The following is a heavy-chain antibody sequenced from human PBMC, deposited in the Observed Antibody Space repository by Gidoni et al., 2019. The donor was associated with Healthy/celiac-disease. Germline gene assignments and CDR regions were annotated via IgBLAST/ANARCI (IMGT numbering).Heavy chain of an antibody. J-gene: IGHJ6*02. V-gene: IGHV3-30*18. Sequence: QVQLVESGGGVVQPGKSLRLSCAASGFTFSNYGMHWVRQAPGKGLEWVAVISYDGSNKYYADSVKGRFTISRDNSKNTLYLQMNSLRAEDTAVYYCAKDQSTVAAYYYYYGMDVWGQGTTVTVSS. CDR3: AKDQSTVAAYYYYYGMDV. CDR2: ISYDGSNK. CDR1: GFTFSNYG. D-gene: IGHD6-19*01.